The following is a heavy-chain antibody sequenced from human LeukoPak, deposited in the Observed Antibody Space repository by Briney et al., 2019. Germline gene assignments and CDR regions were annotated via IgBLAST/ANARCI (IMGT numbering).Heavy chain of an antibody. CDR3: ARGTGYPAVYFDY. Sequence: GGSLRLSCAASGFTVSSNYMSWVRQAPGRGLEWVSVIYSGGSTYYADSVKGRFTISRDNSKNTLYLQMNSLRAEDTAVYYCARGTGYPAVYFDYWGQGTLVTVSS. J-gene: IGHJ4*02. CDR1: GFTVSSNY. D-gene: IGHD6-25*01. V-gene: IGHV3-53*01. CDR2: IYSGGST.